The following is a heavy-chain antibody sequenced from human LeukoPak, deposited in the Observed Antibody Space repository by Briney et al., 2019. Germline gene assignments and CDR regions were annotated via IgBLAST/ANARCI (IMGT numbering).Heavy chain of an antibody. CDR2: IYYSGST. V-gene: IGHV4-39*07. J-gene: IGHJ3*02. D-gene: IGHD3-22*01. CDR3: ASLKNYYDSSGYLVTDAFDI. Sequence: PSETLSLTCTVSGGSISSSSYYWGWIRQPPGKGLEWIGSIYYSGSTYYNPSLKSRVTISVDTSKNQFSLKLSSVTAADTAVYYCASLKNYYDSSGYLVTDAFDIWGQGTMVTVSS. CDR1: GGSISSSSYY.